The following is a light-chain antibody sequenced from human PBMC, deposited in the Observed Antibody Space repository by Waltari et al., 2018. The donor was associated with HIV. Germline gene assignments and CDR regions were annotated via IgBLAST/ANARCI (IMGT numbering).Light chain of an antibody. CDR2: RNS. Sequence: QSVLTQPPSASATPGQRITISCSGGNSNIESNYVYWYQQLPGTAPKVFIYRNSQRPSGVPDRFSGSQSGTSATLIISGLRSGDEADYYCASWDDSLNAFVLGTGTKVTVL. J-gene: IGLJ1*01. V-gene: IGLV1-47*01. CDR3: ASWDDSLNAFV. CDR1: NSNIESNY.